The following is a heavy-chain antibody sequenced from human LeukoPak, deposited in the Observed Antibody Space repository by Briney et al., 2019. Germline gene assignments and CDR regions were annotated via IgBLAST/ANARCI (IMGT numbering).Heavy chain of an antibody. J-gene: IGHJ6*02. V-gene: IGHV3-53*01. CDR3: ARDRRIVVVPAATNYYYYGMDV. D-gene: IGHD2-2*01. Sequence: GGSLRLSCAASGFTVSSNYMSWVRQAPGKGLEWVSVIYSAGSTYYADSVKGRFTISRDNSKNTLYLQMNSLRAEDTAVYYCARDRRIVVVPAATNYYYYGMDVWGQGTTVTVSS. CDR2: IYSAGST. CDR1: GFTVSSNY.